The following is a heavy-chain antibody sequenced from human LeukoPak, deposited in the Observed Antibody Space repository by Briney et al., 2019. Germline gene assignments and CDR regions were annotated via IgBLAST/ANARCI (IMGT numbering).Heavy chain of an antibody. CDR3: ASNVTTTPITTGGAFNI. CDR2: IISSSTYI. D-gene: IGHD4-17*01. J-gene: IGHJ3*02. Sequence: PGGSLRLSCAASGFTFSSYSMNWVRQAPGKGLEWVSYIISSSTYIYYADSVKGRFTVSRDNAQNSLHLQMNSLRAEDTAVYYCASNVTTTPITTGGAFNIWGQGTMVTVSS. CDR1: GFTFSSYS. V-gene: IGHV3-21*01.